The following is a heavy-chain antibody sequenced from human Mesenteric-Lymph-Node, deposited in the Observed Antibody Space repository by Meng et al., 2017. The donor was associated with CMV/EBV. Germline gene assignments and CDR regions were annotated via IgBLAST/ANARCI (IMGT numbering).Heavy chain of an antibody. J-gene: IGHJ4*02. D-gene: IGHD1-26*01. CDR1: GGTFSSYA. V-gene: IGHV1-69*10. CDR2: IIPILGIA. CDR3: ATGRFSVGETHFDY. Sequence: SVKVSCKASGGTFSSYAISWVRQAPGQGLEWMGGIIPILGIANYAQKFQGRVTITADKSTSTAYMELSSLRSEDTAVYYCATGRFSVGETHFDYWGRGSLVTVSS.